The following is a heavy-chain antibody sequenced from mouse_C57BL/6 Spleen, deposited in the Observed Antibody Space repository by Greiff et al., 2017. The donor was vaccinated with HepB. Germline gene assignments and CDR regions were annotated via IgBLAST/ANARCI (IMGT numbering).Heavy chain of an antibody. CDR2: INPNYGTT. CDR1: GYSFTDYN. V-gene: IGHV1-39*01. CDR3: ARGGNYDYDVGYWYFDV. D-gene: IGHD2-4*01. Sequence: EVQLQQSGPELVKPGASVKISCKASGYSFTDYNMNWVKQSNGKSLEWIGVINPNYGTTSYNQKFKGKATLTVDQSSSTAYMQLNSLTSEDSAVYYCARGGNYDYDVGYWYFDVWGTGTTVTVSS. J-gene: IGHJ1*03.